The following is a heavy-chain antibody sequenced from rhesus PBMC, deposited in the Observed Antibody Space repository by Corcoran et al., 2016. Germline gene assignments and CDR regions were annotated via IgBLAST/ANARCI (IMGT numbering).Heavy chain of an antibody. Sequence: QVTLKESGPALVKPTQTLTLTCTFSGFSLTTSGMGVGWIRQPPGKALEWLALIYWDDDKRYSTSLKSRLTISKDTSKNQVVLTMTNMDPVDTATYYWARGGYFDYWVQGFLVTVSS. J-gene: IGHJ4*01. CDR3: ARGGYFDY. CDR1: GFSLTTSGMG. CDR2: IYWDDDK. V-gene: IGHV2-174*01.